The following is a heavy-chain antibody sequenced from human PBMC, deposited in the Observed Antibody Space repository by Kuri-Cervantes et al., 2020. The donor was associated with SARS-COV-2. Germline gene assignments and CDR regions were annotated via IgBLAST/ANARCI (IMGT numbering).Heavy chain of an antibody. CDR3: ARVSEFWNYYDSSGYFSPIDY. CDR2: ISAYNGNT. Sequence: VSVKVSCKASGYTFTSYGISWVRQAPGQGLEWMGWISAYNGNTNYAQKLQGRVTMTTDTSTSTAYMELRSLRSDDTAVYYCARVSEFWNYYDSSGYFSPIDYWGQGTLVTVSS. J-gene: IGHJ4*02. CDR1: GYTFTSYG. D-gene: IGHD3-22*01. V-gene: IGHV1-18*01.